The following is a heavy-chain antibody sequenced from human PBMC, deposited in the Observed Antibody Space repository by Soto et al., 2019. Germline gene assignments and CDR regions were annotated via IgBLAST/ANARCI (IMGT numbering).Heavy chain of an antibody. CDR2: INSDGSST. J-gene: IGHJ4*02. D-gene: IGHD6-19*01. Sequence: PGGSLRLSCAASGFTFSSYWMHWVRQPPGKGLVWVSRINSDGSSTSYADSVKGRFTISRDNAKNTLYLQMNSVRAEGTAAYYCARGAIAVAGTSIGYWGQVTLITVAS. CDR3: ARGAIAVAGTSIGY. V-gene: IGHV3-74*01. CDR1: GFTFSSYW.